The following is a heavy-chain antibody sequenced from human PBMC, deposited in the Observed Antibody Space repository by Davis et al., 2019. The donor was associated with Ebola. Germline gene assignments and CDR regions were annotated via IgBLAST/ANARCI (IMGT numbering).Heavy chain of an antibody. CDR2: INHSGST. CDR3: ARGKGYCSSTSCLYYYYYMDV. J-gene: IGHJ6*03. V-gene: IGHV4-34*01. CDR1: GGSVSSYY. Sequence: SETLSLTCSVSGGSVSSYYWSWIRQPPGKGLEWIGEINHSGSTNYNPSLKSRVTISVDTSKNQFSLKLSSVTAADTAVYYCARGKGYCSSTSCLYYYYYMDVWGKGTTVTVSS. D-gene: IGHD2-2*01.